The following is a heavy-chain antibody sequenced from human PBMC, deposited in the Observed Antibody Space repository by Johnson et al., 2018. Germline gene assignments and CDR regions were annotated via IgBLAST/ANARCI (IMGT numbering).Heavy chain of an antibody. CDR1: GFNLNNYW. V-gene: IGHV3-7*01. CDR2: FNQTGIEK. Sequence: VQLVESGGGLVQPGGSLRLACVASGFNLNNYWMAWVRQAPGKGLEWVARFNQTGIEKFYGDSVKGRFTFSSDNAKNSLYLQMNSLRAEDTAVYYFVTHPWSAFDIWGQGTMVTVSS. D-gene: IGHD1-1*01. J-gene: IGHJ3*02. CDR3: VTHPWSAFDI.